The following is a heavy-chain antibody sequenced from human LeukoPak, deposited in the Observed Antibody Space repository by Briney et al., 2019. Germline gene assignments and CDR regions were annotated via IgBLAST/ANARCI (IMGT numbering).Heavy chain of an antibody. CDR3: AKVGEYQLLLYAFDM. V-gene: IGHV4-59*01. J-gene: IGHJ3*02. D-gene: IGHD2-2*01. CDR2: IYYSGST. CDR1: GGSISSYY. Sequence: SETLSLTCTVSGGSISSYYWSWIRQPPGKGLEWIGYIYYSGSTNYNPSLKSRVTISVDTSKNQFSLKLGSVTAADTAVYYCAKVGEYQLLLYAFDMWGQGTMVTVSS.